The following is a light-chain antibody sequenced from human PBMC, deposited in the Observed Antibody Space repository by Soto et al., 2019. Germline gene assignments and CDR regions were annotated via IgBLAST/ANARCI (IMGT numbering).Light chain of an antibody. CDR2: TAS. CDR1: QTISRW. Sequence: DIQMTQSPSTLSASVGDTVTITCRANQTISRWLAWYQQKPGKAPRLLIYTASTLESGVPSRFSASGSATEFTLTIISLHPDDFATYYCQEYNYYWTFGQGTKVEVK. J-gene: IGKJ1*01. V-gene: IGKV1-5*01. CDR3: QEYNYYWT.